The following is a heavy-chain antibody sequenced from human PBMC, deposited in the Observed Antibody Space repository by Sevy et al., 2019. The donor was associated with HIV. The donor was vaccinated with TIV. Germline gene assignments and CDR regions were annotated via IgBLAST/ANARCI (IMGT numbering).Heavy chain of an antibody. CDR1: GFTFSSYE. CDR2: ISSSGSTI. D-gene: IGHD3-10*01. CDR3: ASSSYYGSGSYNLYYYYGMDV. J-gene: IGHJ6*02. V-gene: IGHV3-48*03. Sequence: GGSLRLSCAASGFTFSSYEMNWVRQAPGKGLEWVSYISSSGSTIYYADSVKGRFIISRDNAKNSLYLQMNSLRAEDTAVYYCASSSYYGSGSYNLYYYYGMDVWGQGTTVTVSS.